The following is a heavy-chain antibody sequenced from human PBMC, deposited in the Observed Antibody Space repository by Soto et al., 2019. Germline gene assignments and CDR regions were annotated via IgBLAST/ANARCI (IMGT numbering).Heavy chain of an antibody. Sequence: ASVKVSFKASGYTFTGYYMHWVRQAPGQGLEWMGWINPNSGGTNYAQKFQGWVIMTRDTPISTAYMELSRLRSDATAVYYFARDRDGFDPWGQGTLVTVSS. J-gene: IGHJ5*02. V-gene: IGHV1-2*04. CDR2: INPNSGGT. CDR1: GYTFTGYY. CDR3: ARDRDGFDP.